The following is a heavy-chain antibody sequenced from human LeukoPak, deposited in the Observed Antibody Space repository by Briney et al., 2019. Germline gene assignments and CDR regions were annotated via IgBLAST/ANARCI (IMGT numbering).Heavy chain of an antibody. J-gene: IGHJ4*02. V-gene: IGHV3-30*04. CDR1: GFTFSSYA. Sequence: PGGSLRLSCAASGFTFSSYAMHWVRQAPGKGLEWVAVISYDGSNKYYADSVKGRFTISRDNARNFLYLQLSSLRAEDTAVYYCTRDFWTDYWGQGTLVTVSS. D-gene: IGHD3/OR15-3a*01. CDR3: TRDFWTDY. CDR2: ISYDGSNK.